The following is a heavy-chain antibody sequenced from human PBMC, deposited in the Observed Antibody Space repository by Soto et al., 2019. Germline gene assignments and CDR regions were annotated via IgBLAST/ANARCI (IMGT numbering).Heavy chain of an antibody. CDR3: AKGGRQWLVTSDFNY. CDR2: VSHDGRNT. D-gene: IGHD6-19*01. CDR1: GFTFSDYA. Sequence: GQLVESGAGVVQPGRSLRLSCAASGFTFSDYAMHWVRQAPGKGLEWVAVVSHDGRNTHYADSVKGRFTISRDSSKKTVSMEMTSLRAEDTAVYYCAKGGRQWLVTSDFNYWGQGALVTVSS. J-gene: IGHJ4*02. V-gene: IGHV3-30*18.